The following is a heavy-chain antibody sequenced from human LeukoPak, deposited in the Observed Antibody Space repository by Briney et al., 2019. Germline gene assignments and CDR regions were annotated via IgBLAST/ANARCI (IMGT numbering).Heavy chain of an antibody. CDR1: GFTFSSYS. CDR2: INSDGSST. CDR3: AREWIQLWPRYYYYGMDV. D-gene: IGHD5-18*01. J-gene: IGHJ6*02. V-gene: IGHV3-74*01. Sequence: GGSLRLSCAASGFTFSSYSMNWVRQAPGKGLVWVSRINSDGSSTSYADSVKGRFTISRDNAKNTLYLQMNSLRAEDTAVYYCAREWIQLWPRYYYYGMDVWSQGTTVTVSS.